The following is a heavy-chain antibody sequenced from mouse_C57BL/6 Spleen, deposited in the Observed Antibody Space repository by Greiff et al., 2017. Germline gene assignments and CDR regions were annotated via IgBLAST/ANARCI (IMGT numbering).Heavy chain of an antibody. CDR1: GYTFTSYW. CDR3: ASFSDSWFGY. Sequence: QVQLQQSGAELVKPGASVKLSCKASGYTFTSYWMHWVKQRPGQGLEWIGNINPCSGYTKYNQKFKDKATLTADKSSSTAYMQLSSLTYEDSAVYCWASFSDSWFGYWGQGTMLTVSA. V-gene: IGHV1-7*01. CDR2: INPCSGYT. J-gene: IGHJ3*01.